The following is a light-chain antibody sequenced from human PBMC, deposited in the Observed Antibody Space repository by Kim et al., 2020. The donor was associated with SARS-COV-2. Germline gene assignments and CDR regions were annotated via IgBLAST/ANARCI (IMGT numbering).Light chain of an antibody. CDR2: QDN. CDR3: QAWDSTIVV. J-gene: IGLJ3*02. V-gene: IGLV3-1*01. CDR1: RLGDKY. Sequence: SYELTQPPSMSVSPGRTANITCSADRLGDKYASWYQQKSGQSPILVIYQDNKRPSGIPERFSGSNSGNTATLTISGTQYMDEADYYCQAWDSTIVVFGGGTQLTVL.